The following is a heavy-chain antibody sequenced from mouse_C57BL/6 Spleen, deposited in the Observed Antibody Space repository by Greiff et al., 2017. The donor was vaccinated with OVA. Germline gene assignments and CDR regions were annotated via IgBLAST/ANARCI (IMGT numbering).Heavy chain of an antibody. V-gene: IGHV1-82*01. Sequence: VQLQQSGPELVKPGASVKISCKASGYAFSSSWMNWVKQRPGKGLEWIGRIYPGDGDTNYNGKFKGKATLTADKSSSTAYMQLSSLTSEDSAVYFCAREGEIYYGYDGGFAYWGQGTLVTVSA. CDR2: IYPGDGDT. J-gene: IGHJ3*01. D-gene: IGHD2-2*01. CDR3: AREGEIYYGYDGGFAY. CDR1: GYAFSSSW.